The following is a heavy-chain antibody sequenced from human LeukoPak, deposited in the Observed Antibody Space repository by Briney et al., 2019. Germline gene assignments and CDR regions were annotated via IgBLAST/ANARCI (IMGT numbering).Heavy chain of an antibody. D-gene: IGHD1-14*01. CDR1: GYSFTTYW. J-gene: IGHJ5*02. CDR3: ARTTTLSRAFDT. CDR2: IYPDDSDT. Sequence: GESLKISCKGSGYSFTTYWIGWVRQVPGKGLEWMGIIYPDDSDTRYSPSFQGQVTISADKSITTAYLQWSSLKSSDTAFYYCARTTTLSRAFDTWGQGTLVTVSS. V-gene: IGHV5-51*01.